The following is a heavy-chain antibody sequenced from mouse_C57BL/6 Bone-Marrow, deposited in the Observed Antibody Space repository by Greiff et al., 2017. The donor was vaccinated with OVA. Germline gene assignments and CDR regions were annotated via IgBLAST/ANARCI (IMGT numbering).Heavy chain of an antibody. CDR2: IDPENGDT. Sequence: EVQLQQSGAELVRPGASVKLSCTASGFNIKDDYMHWVKQRPEQGLEWIGWIDPENGDTEYASKFQGKATITADTSSNTAYLQLSSLTSEDTAVYYCTPYYYGSSYGAWFAYWGQGTLVTVSA. V-gene: IGHV14-4*01. CDR1: GFNIKDDY. D-gene: IGHD1-1*01. CDR3: TPYYYGSSYGAWFAY. J-gene: IGHJ3*01.